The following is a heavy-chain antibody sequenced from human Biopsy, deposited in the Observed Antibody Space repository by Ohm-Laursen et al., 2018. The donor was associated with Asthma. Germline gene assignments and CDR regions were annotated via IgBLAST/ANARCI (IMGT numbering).Heavy chain of an antibody. Sequence: GQTLSLTCAASGFTFSSYGMHWVRQAPGKGLEWVADISYEGRNKYYADSVKGRFTISRDNSKNTLYLQMNSLRAEDTAVYYCASQSSGPDFWSGYYYFDYWGQGTLVTVSS. CDR2: ISYEGRNK. CDR3: ASQSSGPDFWSGYYYFDY. V-gene: IGHV3-30*03. D-gene: IGHD3-3*01. CDR1: GFTFSSYG. J-gene: IGHJ4*02.